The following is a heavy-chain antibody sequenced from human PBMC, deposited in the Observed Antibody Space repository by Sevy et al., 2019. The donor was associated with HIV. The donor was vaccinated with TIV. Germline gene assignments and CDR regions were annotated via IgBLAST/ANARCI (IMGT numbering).Heavy chain of an antibody. CDR3: MGDYSGTYHNKYFAY. CDR1: GFRFSDHD. V-gene: IGHV3-11*01. CDR2: ISRSGTII. J-gene: IGHJ4*02. D-gene: IGHD1-26*01. Sequence: GGSLRLSCAASGFRFSDHDMSWIRQAPGKGLEWVAYISRSGTIIYYADSVRGRFTISRDNAKNSLFLQMNSLRVEDTAMYYCMGDYSGTYHNKYFAYGGQGTLVTVSS.